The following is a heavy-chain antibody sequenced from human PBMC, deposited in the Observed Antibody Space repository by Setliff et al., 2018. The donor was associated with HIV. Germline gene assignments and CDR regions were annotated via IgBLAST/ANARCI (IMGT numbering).Heavy chain of an antibody. Sequence: ASVKVSCKVSGYTLTELSMHWVRQAPGKGLEWMGSFNPEDGKTIYAQKFQGRVTMIEDTSTDTAYIELSSLRSEDTAVYYCTTGLPLFCSGGSCLFDFWGQGTLVTVSS. CDR3: TTGLPLFCSGGSCLFDF. J-gene: IGHJ4*02. V-gene: IGHV1-24*01. CDR1: GYTLTELS. D-gene: IGHD2-15*01. CDR2: FNPEDGKT.